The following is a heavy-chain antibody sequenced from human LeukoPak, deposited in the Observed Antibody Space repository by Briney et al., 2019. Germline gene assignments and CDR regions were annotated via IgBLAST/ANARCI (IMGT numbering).Heavy chain of an antibody. V-gene: IGHV3-23*01. CDR2: ISGSGGST. CDR1: GFTFRTYA. J-gene: IGHJ4*02. CDR3: AKSAYSDSSGYYREYCFDY. Sequence: GGSLRLSCAASGFTFRTYAMSWVGQAQGKGLGWVSAISGSGGSTYYTDSVKGRFTISRDNSKNTLYLQMNSLRAEDTAIYYCAKSAYSDSSGYYREYCFDYWGQGTLVTVSS. D-gene: IGHD3-22*01.